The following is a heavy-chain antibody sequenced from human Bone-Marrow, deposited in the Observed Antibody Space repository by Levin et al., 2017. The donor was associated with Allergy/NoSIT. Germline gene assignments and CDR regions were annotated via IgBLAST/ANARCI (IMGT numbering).Heavy chain of an antibody. CDR2: ISYDGDHK. J-gene: IGHJ4*02. V-gene: IGHV3-30*18. CDR1: GFTFSRSG. D-gene: IGHD1-14*01. CDR3: TKALGRGITDSPDNY. Sequence: QSGGSLRLSCAASGFTFSRSGMHWVRQAPGKGLEWVAVISYDGDHKYSADSVRGRFTISRDNSKDTVYLQMNSLRADDTAVYYCTKALGRGITDSPDNYWGQGTLVTVSS.